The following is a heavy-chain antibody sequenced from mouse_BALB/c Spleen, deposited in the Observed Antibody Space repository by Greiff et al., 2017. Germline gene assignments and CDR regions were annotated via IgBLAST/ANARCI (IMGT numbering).Heavy chain of an antibody. V-gene: IGHV5-17*02. CDR2: ISSGSSTI. CDR1: GFTFSSFG. D-gene: IGHD1-1*01. J-gene: IGHJ3*01. Sequence: EVKLMESGGGLVQPGGSRKLSCAASGFTFSSFGMHWVRQAPEKGLEWVAYISSGSSTIYYADTVKGRFTISRDNPKNTLFLQMTSLRSEDTAMYYCAPCGSSPFAYWGQGTLVTVSA. CDR3: APCGSSPFAY.